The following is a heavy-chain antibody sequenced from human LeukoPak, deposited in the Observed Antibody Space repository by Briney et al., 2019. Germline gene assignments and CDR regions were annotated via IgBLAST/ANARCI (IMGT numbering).Heavy chain of an antibody. Sequence: SVTVSCKSSGGTFSSYAISWVRQAPGQGLEWMGMSIPIFGTANYAQKFQGRVTITTDESTSKAYMELSSLRSEDKAVYYCARDKYYYDSSGYRFDYWGQGTLVTVSS. D-gene: IGHD3-22*01. CDR2: SIPIFGTA. J-gene: IGHJ4*02. CDR1: GGTFSSYA. CDR3: ARDKYYYDSSGYRFDY. V-gene: IGHV1-69*05.